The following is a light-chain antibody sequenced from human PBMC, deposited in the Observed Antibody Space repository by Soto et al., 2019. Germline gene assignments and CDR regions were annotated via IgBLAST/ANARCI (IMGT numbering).Light chain of an antibody. CDR3: QQYGTSGT. Sequence: EVVLTQSPATLSLSPGERATLSCRASENVRTFVDWYQQKPGQAPRLLIYGASNRATGIPARFSGSGSGTDFTLTISRLEPEDSAVYYCQQYGTSGTFGQGTRLEIK. CDR1: ENVRTF. V-gene: IGKV3-20*01. J-gene: IGKJ5*01. CDR2: GAS.